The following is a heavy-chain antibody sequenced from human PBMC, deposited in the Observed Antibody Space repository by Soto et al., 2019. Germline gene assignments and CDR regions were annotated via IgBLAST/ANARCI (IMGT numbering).Heavy chain of an antibody. CDR3: ARGKGLDVVVAATIGGNWFDP. Sequence: ASVKVSCEASGYTFTCYSMHWLRQAQGQGLEWMGWINPNSGGTNYAQKFQGWVTMTRDTSISTAYMELSRLRSDDTAVYYCARGKGLDVVVAATIGGNWFDPWGQGTLVTVSS. CDR1: GYTFTCYS. V-gene: IGHV1-2*04. D-gene: IGHD2-15*01. CDR2: INPNSGGT. J-gene: IGHJ5*02.